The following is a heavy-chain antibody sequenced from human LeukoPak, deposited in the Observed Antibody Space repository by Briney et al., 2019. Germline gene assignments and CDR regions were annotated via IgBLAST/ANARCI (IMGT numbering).Heavy chain of an antibody. V-gene: IGHV4-34*01. Sequence: SETLSLTCAVYGGSFSGYYWSWIRQPPGKGLEWIGEIHHSGSTNYNPSLKSRVTISVDTSKNQFSLKLSSVTAADTAVYYCARKDPKVTIFGVVNRKTYMDVWGKGTTVTVSS. J-gene: IGHJ6*03. CDR2: IHHSGST. CDR3: ARKDPKVTIFGVVNRKTYMDV. CDR1: GGSFSGYY. D-gene: IGHD3-3*01.